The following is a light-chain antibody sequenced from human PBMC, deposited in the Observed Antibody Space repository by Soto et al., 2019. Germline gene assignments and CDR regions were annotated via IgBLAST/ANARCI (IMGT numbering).Light chain of an antibody. CDR1: QNINNW. CDR3: QYYDGN. V-gene: IGKV1-5*01. CDR2: DAS. J-gene: IGKJ3*01. Sequence: DIQLTQSPSTLSASVGDRVTLTCRASQNINNWLAWYQQKPGKAPKVLIYDASSLERGVPSRFSGSGSGTEFTLTISSLQPDDFAAYYCQYYDGNFGPGTKVDIK.